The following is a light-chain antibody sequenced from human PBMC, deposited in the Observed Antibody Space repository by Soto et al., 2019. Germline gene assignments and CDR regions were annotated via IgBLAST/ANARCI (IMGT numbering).Light chain of an antibody. CDR3: SSYTINGVGV. CDR1: DSDVGGYNY. V-gene: IGLV2-14*01. CDR2: DVS. J-gene: IGLJ2*01. Sequence: QSALTQPASMSGSPGQSITISCTGTDSDVGGYNYVSWYQQHPGNAPKVMIYDVSNRPSGVSNRFSGSKSGNTASLIISGLQAEDEADYYCSSYTINGVGVFGGGTKLTVL.